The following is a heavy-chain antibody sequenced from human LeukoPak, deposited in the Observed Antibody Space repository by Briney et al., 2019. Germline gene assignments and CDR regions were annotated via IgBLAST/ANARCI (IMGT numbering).Heavy chain of an antibody. CDR1: GDSVSSNSAA. CDR3: AKTIAVAGTNWFDP. D-gene: IGHD6-19*01. J-gene: IGHJ5*02. Sequence: SQTLSLTCAISGDSVSSNSAAWNWIRQSPSRGLEWLGRTYYRSKWYNDYAVSVKSRITINPDTSKNQFSLQLNSVTPEDTAVYYCAKTIAVAGTNWFDPWGQGTLVTVSS. CDR2: TYYRSKWYN. V-gene: IGHV6-1*01.